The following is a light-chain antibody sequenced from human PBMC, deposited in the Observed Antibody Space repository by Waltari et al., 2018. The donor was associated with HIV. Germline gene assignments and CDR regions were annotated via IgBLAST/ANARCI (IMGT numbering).Light chain of an antibody. Sequence: SYVLTQPPSMSVAPGQTARIPCGGNNIGRKSVHWYQQRPGQAPVLVVFDDSERPSEIPDRFSGSNSGNTATLTISRVGAGDEADYYCQVWDSSSDHVLFGGGTRLTVL. CDR3: QVWDSSSDHVL. V-gene: IGLV3-21*02. CDR2: DDS. J-gene: IGLJ2*01. CDR1: NIGRKS.